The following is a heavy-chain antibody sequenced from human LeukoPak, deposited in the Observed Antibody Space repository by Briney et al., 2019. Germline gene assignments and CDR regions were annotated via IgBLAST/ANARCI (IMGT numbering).Heavy chain of an antibody. CDR2: VHSGGST. CDR1: GFTVSSNY. V-gene: IGHV3-53*01. Sequence: GGSLRLSCAASGFTVSSNYMNWVRQAPGKGLEWVSVVHSGGSTYYADSVKGRFTISRDNSKNTLYLQMNSLRAEDTAVYYCARDLGPYYDILTGYYGGYYFDYWGQGTLVTVSS. CDR3: ARDLGPYYDILTGYYGGYYFDY. J-gene: IGHJ4*02. D-gene: IGHD3-9*01.